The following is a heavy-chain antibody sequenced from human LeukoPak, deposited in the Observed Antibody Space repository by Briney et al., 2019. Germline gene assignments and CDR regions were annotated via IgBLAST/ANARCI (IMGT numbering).Heavy chain of an antibody. J-gene: IGHJ6*03. D-gene: IGHD5-18*01. CDR2: MNPNSGNT. CDR3: AREIHGYYYMDV. Sequence: ASVTVSCKASGGTFSSYAISWVRQATGQGLEWMGWMNPNSGNTGYAQKFQGRVTITRNTSISTAYMELSSLRSEDTAVYYCAREIHGYYYMDVWGKGATVTVSS. CDR1: GGTFSSYA. V-gene: IGHV1-8*03.